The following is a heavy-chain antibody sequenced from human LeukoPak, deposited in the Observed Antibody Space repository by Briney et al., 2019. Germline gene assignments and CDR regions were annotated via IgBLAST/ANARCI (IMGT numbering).Heavy chain of an antibody. J-gene: IGHJ4*02. Sequence: GGSLRLSCAASGFTFSRYWMSWVRQVPRKGLEWVANIKQDGSEKYYVDSVKGRFTISRDNSRNSLYLQMDSLRAEDTAVYYCARVGYSYGQFDYWGQGTLVTVSS. V-gene: IGHV3-7*03. CDR3: ARVGYSYGQFDY. CDR1: GFTFSRYW. CDR2: IKQDGSEK. D-gene: IGHD5-18*01.